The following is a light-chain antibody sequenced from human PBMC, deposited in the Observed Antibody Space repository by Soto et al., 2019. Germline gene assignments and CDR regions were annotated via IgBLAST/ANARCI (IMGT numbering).Light chain of an antibody. V-gene: IGKV2-28*01. CDR3: RKSRQTSFT. CDR1: QSLLHRNGNNY. CDR2: LAA. J-gene: IGKJ3*01. Sequence: DIVMTQSPLSLSVTPGEAASISCRCSQSLLHRNGNNYLDWYLQKPGQSPQLLFSLAANRASGVPNRLSGSGSSTDFILQISIVEDEDVGVYYCRKSRQTSFTFGPLTKVDL.